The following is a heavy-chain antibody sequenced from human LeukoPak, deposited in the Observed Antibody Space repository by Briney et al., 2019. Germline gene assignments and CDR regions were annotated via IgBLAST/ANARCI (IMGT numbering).Heavy chain of an antibody. CDR1: GYSMRGGYY. CDR3: ARDTVTGNKNFDY. Sequence: SETLSLTCVVSGYSMRGGYYWGWIRQPPGKGLEWIGSIYHSGSTYYNPSLESRVTISVDTSRNQFSLKLNSVTAADTAVYHCARDTVTGNKNFDYWGQGTLVTVSS. CDR2: IYHSGST. D-gene: IGHD6-19*01. J-gene: IGHJ4*02. V-gene: IGHV4-38-2*01.